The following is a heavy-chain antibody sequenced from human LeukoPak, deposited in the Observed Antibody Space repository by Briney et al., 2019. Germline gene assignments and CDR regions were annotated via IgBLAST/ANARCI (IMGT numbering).Heavy chain of an antibody. V-gene: IGHV4-34*01. Sequence: PSETLSLTCAVYGGSFSGYYWSWIRQPPGKGLDWIGEINHSGSTNYNPSLKSRVTISVDTSKNQFSLKLSSVTAADTAVYYCARRGSSWYFWFDPWGQGTLVTVSS. J-gene: IGHJ5*02. D-gene: IGHD6-13*01. CDR2: INHSGST. CDR3: ARRGSSWYFWFDP. CDR1: GGSFSGYY.